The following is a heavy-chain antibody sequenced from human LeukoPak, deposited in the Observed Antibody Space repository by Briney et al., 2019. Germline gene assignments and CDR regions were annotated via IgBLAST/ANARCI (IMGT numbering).Heavy chain of an antibody. CDR2: MNPNSGNT. CDR1: GYTFTSYD. CDR3: ARTTITMIALFYY. J-gene: IGHJ4*02. Sequence: GASVKVSCKASGYTFTSYDINWVRQATGQGLEWMGWMNPNSGNTGYAQKFQGRVTMTRNTSISTAYVELSSLRSEDTAVYYCARTTITMIALFYYWGQGTLDTVSS. V-gene: IGHV1-8*01. D-gene: IGHD3-22*01.